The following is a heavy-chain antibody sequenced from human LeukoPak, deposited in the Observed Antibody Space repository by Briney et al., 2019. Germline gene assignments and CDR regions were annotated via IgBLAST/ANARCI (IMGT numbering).Heavy chain of an antibody. CDR2: ISSSASSI. CDR3: ARVGYYYDSSGYYGGGSYAY. V-gene: IGHV3-48*03. Sequence: PGGSLRLSCAASGFTFSNYEMNWVRQAPGKGLGWVSYISSSASSIYYADSVKGRFTISRDNAKNSLYLQMNGLRAEDTAVYYGARVGYYYDSSGYYGGGSYAYWGQGTLVTVSS. D-gene: IGHD3-22*01. CDR1: GFTFSNYE. J-gene: IGHJ4*02.